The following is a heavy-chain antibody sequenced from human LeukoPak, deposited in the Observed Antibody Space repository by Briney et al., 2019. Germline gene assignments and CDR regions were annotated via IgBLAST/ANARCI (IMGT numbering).Heavy chain of an antibody. D-gene: IGHD4-23*01. CDR3: ARAVGNPRGLYWYFDL. V-gene: IGHV4-59*01. J-gene: IGHJ2*01. CDR1: GGSISSYY. Sequence: SETLSLTCTVSGGSISSYYWSWIRQPPGKGLEWIGYIYYSGSTNYNPSLKSRVTISVDTSKNQFSLKLSSVTAADTAVYYCARAVGNPRGLYWYFDLWGRGTLVTVSS. CDR2: IYYSGST.